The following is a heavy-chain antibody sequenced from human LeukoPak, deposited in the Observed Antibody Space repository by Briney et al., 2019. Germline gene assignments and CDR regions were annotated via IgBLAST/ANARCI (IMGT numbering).Heavy chain of an antibody. CDR2: INHSGST. J-gene: IGHJ4*02. V-gene: IGHV4-34*01. CDR1: GGSFSGYY. Sequence: SETLSLTCAVYGGSFSGYYWSWIRQPPGKGLEWIGKINHSGSTNYNPSLKSRVTISVDTSKNQFSLKLSSVTAADTAVYYCARRLRYFDWTSPFDYWGQGTLVTVSS. D-gene: IGHD3-9*01. CDR3: ARRLRYFDWTSPFDY.